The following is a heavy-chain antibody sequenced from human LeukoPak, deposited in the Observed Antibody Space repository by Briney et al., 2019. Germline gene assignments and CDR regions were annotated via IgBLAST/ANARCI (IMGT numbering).Heavy chain of an antibody. V-gene: IGHV3-7*01. Sequence: GGSLRLSCAASGFTFSSYWMSWVRQAPGKGLEWVANIKQDGSEKYYVDSVKGRFTISRDNAKNSLYLQMNSLRAEDTAVYYCARGKRLLLEMGAFDIWGQGTMVTVSS. D-gene: IGHD3-22*01. J-gene: IGHJ3*02. CDR2: IKQDGSEK. CDR1: GFTFSSYW. CDR3: ARGKRLLLEMGAFDI.